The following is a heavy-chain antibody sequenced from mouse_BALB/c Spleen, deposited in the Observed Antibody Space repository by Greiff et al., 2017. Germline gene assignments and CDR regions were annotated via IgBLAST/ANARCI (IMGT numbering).Heavy chain of an antibody. Sequence: EVKLQESGGGLVKPGGSLKLSCAASGFAFSSYDMSWVRQTPEKRLEWVAYISSGGGSTYYPDTVKGRFTISRDNAKNTLYLQMSSLKSEDTAMYYCARQGIDYDYDEKDAMDYWGQGTSVTVSS. CDR3: ARQGIDYDYDEKDAMDY. D-gene: IGHD2-4*01. CDR2: ISSGGGST. CDR1: GFAFSSYD. J-gene: IGHJ4*01. V-gene: IGHV5-12-1*01.